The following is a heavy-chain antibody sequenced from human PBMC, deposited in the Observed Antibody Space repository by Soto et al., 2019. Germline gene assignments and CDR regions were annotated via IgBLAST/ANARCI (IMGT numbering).Heavy chain of an antibody. CDR1: GYIFTTYG. V-gene: IGHV1-18*01. J-gene: IGHJ4*02. Sequence: QVHLVQSGAEVKKPGASVKVSCKGSGYIFTTYGITWVRQAPGQGLEWMGWISAHNGNTNYAQKLQGRVTVTRDTSTSTGYMEPRNLRSDDTAVYYCARGRHGDYWGQGALVTVSS. CDR3: ARGRHGDY. CDR2: ISAHNGNT.